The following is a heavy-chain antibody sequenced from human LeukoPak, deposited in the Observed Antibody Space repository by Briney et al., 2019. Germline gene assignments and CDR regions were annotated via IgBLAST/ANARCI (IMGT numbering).Heavy chain of an antibody. CDR1: GFTFDDYA. CDR3: AEDREAVAGPFDY. CDR2: IGWSSANI. J-gene: IGHJ4*02. V-gene: IGHV3-9*01. D-gene: IGHD6-19*01. Sequence: GGSLRLSCAASGFTFDDYAMHWVRQAPGKGLEWVSSIGWSSANIGYAASVKGRFTISRDNAKNSLYLQMNSLRVEDTAFYYCAEDREAVAGPFDYWGQGTLVTVSS.